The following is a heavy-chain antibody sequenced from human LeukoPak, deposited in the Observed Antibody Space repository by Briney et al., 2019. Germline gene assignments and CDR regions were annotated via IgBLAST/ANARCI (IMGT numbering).Heavy chain of an antibody. CDR1: GFTFSSYS. V-gene: IGHV3-23*01. D-gene: IGHD5-12*01. J-gene: IGHJ4*02. CDR3: AKGRVATSTSFDY. Sequence: GGSLRLSCAASGFTFSSYSMNWVRQAPGKGLEWVSAISGSGGSTYYADSVKGRFTISRDNSKNTLYLQMNSLRAEDTAVYYCAKGRVATSTSFDYWGQGTLVTVSS. CDR2: ISGSGGST.